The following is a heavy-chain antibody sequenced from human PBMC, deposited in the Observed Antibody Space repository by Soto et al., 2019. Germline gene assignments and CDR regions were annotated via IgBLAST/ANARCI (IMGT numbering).Heavy chain of an antibody. Sequence: EVQLVQCGAEVKKPGASLRISCKGSGYSFTSYWISWGRHMPGKGLEWMGRTDPSDSYTNYRPSFQGHVTISADKSISTAYLQWSSLKASDTAMYYCASSPRGYCSSTSCREFGNYYGMGVWGQGTTVTVSS. CDR1: GYSFTSYW. CDR2: TDPSDSYT. CDR3: ASSPRGYCSSTSCREFGNYYGMGV. V-gene: IGHV5-10-1*01. J-gene: IGHJ6*02. D-gene: IGHD2-2*01.